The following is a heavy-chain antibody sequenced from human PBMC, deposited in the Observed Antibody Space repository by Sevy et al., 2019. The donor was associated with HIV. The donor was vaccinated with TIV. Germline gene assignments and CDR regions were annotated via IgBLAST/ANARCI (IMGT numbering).Heavy chain of an antibody. V-gene: IGHV4-59*08. CDR2: IYYNGHI. J-gene: IGHJ4*02. CDR1: GGSITSLY. Sequence: SETLSLTCTVSGGSITSLYWNWIRQPPGKGLEWIANIYYNGHINYNPSLKSRVTLSLDTSKNQFSLRLSSVTAADTAMDYRGGENGWGRGYSWGQGTLVTVSS. D-gene: IGHD1-26*01. CDR3: GGENGWGRGYS.